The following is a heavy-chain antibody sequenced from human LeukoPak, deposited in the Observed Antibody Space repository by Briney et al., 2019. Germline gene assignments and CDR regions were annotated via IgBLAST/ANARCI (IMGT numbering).Heavy chain of an antibody. V-gene: IGHV3-48*04. D-gene: IGHD2-21*02. J-gene: IGHJ4*02. CDR2: ISSSSGTI. CDR1: GFTFSSYS. CDR3: ARGGDPDY. Sequence: GGSLRLSCAASGFTFSSYSMNWVRQAPGKGLEWVSYISSSSGTIYYADSVKGRFTISRDNAKNSLYLQMNSLRAEDTAVYYCARGGDPDYWGQGTLVTVSS.